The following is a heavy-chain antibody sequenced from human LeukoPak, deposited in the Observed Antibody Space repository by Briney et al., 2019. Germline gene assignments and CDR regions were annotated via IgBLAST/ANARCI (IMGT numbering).Heavy chain of an antibody. Sequence: GGSLRLSCAASGFTFSSYWMHWVRQAPGEGLVGVSRINSDGSSTSYPDSVKGRCTISRDNPKNTLYLPMNSLIAEDTAVYYCARGEPGGYWGQGTLVTVSS. CDR1: GFTFSSYW. CDR3: ARGEPGGY. V-gene: IGHV3-74*01. CDR2: INSDGSST. D-gene: IGHD3-16*01. J-gene: IGHJ4*02.